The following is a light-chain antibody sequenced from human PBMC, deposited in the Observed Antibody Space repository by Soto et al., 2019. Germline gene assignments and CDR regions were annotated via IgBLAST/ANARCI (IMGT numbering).Light chain of an antibody. CDR2: SNN. Sequence: QSVLTQPPSASGTPGQRVTISCSGSSSNIGSNTVNWYQQLPGTAPKLLIYSNNQRPSGVPDRFSGSKSGTSASLAIGGLQSEDEADYCCAAWDDSLNGHVFGTGTKV. CDR3: AAWDDSLNGHV. J-gene: IGLJ1*01. V-gene: IGLV1-44*01. CDR1: SSNIGSNT.